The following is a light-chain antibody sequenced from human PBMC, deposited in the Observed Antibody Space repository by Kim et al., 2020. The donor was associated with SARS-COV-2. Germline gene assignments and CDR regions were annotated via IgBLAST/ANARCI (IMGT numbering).Light chain of an antibody. J-gene: IGKJ4*01. CDR2: GAS. V-gene: IGKV1-16*02. Sequence: ASVGDRVTITCRASQDISNYLVWFKQKPGEAPKSLIYGASSLQSGVPSKFSGSGSWTDFTLTISNLQPEDSATYYCQHFRSYPLTFGGGTKVDIK. CDR3: QHFRSYPLT. CDR1: QDISNY.